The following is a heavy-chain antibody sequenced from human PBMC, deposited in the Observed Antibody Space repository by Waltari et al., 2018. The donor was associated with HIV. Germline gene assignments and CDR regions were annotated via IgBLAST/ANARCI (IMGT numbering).Heavy chain of an antibody. V-gene: IGHV2-26*01. CDR1: GFSLSNARMG. Sequence: QVTLKESGPVLVKPTETLTLTCTVSGFSLSNARMGVSWIRQPPGKALEWLAHIFSNDAKSYSTSLKTKLTISKDTSKSQVVLTMTNMDPVDTATYYCARILRSGYDIFDAFGIWGQGTMVTVSS. J-gene: IGHJ3*02. CDR2: IFSNDAK. D-gene: IGHD5-12*01. CDR3: ARILRSGYDIFDAFGI.